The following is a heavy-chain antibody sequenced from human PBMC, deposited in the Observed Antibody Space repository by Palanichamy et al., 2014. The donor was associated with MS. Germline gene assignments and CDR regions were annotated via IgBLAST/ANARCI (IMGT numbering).Heavy chain of an antibody. Sequence: QVQLQESGPGLVKPSETLSPTCTVSGGSISGSTWSWIRQPPGKGLEWIGYSSSGSANYNPSLKSRVSISLDTSNNQFSLNLSSVTAADTAVYFCGRDNWGSIDYWGQGTLVTVSS. J-gene: IGHJ4*02. CDR3: GRDNWGSIDY. CDR2: SSSGSA. V-gene: IGHV4-59*01. D-gene: IGHD7-27*01. CDR1: GGSISGST.